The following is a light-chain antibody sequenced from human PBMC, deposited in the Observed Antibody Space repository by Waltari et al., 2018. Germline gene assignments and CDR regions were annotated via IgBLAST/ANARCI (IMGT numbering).Light chain of an antibody. CDR2: RVS. Sequence: DIQMTQSPSTLSASVGDRVSIPCRASQNVNSWLASYHQRPGEAPKLLIYRVSSLASGVPSRFSGSGSGTEFSLTITSLQPDDLGTYYCQQYDNLRTFGQGTKLEI. V-gene: IGKV1-5*03. CDR1: QNVNSW. CDR3: QQYDNLRT. J-gene: IGKJ2*01.